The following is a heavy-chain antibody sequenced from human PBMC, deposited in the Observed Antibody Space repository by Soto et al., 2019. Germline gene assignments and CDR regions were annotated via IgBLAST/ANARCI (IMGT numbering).Heavy chain of an antibody. CDR3: ARDLDGSGSYYTDY. Sequence: SVKGSCKASGYMFFTYGINWVRQAPGQGLEWMGWISAYNGNTKYAQNLQGRVTMTTDASTSTAYMEMRSLRSDDTAVYYCARDLDGSGSYYTDYWGPGTLVTVSS. J-gene: IGHJ4*02. CDR2: ISAYNGNT. V-gene: IGHV1-18*01. D-gene: IGHD3-10*01. CDR1: GYMFFTYG.